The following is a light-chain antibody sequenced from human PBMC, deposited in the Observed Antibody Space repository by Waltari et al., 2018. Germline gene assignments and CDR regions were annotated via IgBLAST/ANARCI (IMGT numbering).Light chain of an antibody. Sequence: DIQMTQSPSSLSASVGDRVTITCRASQGISDSVAWFQQKPGEAPKPLIYDASRLLHEFPSKFRGSGSGSESTLTIVSLQPEDFATYSCLRDDHYPYNFGPGTTVDIK. V-gene: IGKV1-16*02. CDR3: LRDDHYPYN. CDR1: QGISDS. J-gene: IGKJ3*01. CDR2: DAS.